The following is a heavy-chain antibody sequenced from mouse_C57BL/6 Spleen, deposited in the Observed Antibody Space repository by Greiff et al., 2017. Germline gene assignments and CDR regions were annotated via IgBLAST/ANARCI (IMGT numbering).Heavy chain of an antibody. J-gene: IGHJ3*01. CDR3: GGGYGSGPRD. CDR1: GYAFSSSW. CDR2: IYPGDGDT. Sequence: QVQLQQSGPELVKPGASVKISCKASGYAFSSSWMNWVKQRPGKGLEWIGRIYPGDGDTNYNGKFKGKATLTADKSSSTAYMQLSSLASEDSAVYFCGGGYGSGPRDWGQGTLVTVSA. V-gene: IGHV1-82*01. D-gene: IGHD1-1*01.